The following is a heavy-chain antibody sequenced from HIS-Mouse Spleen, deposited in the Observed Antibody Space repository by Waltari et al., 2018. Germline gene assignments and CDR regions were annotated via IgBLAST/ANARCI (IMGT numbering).Heavy chain of an antibody. CDR1: GGSIRSSSYY. D-gene: IGHD6-13*01. Sequence: QLQLQESGPGLVKPSETLSLTCTVSGGSIRSSSYYWGWIRQPPGKGLEWIGSIYYSGSTYYNPSLKSRVTISLDTPKNQFSLKLSSVTAADTAVYYCAREIPYSSSWYDWYFDLWGRGTLVTVSS. V-gene: IGHV4-39*07. J-gene: IGHJ2*01. CDR3: AREIPYSSSWYDWYFDL. CDR2: IYYSGST.